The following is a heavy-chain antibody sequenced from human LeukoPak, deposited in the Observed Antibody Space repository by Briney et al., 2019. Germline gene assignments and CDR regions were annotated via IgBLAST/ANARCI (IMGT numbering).Heavy chain of an antibody. CDR1: GFTFSTYG. J-gene: IGHJ4*02. V-gene: IGHV3-33*06. CDR3: AKSYDSSGYYYVDY. Sequence: PGRSLRLSCAASGFTFSTYGMHWVRQAPGKGLEWLAVIWYDGSNIYYADYVKGRFAISRDNSKNTLYLQMNSLRAEDTAVYYCAKSYDSSGYYYVDYWGQGTLVTVSS. D-gene: IGHD3-22*01. CDR2: IWYDGSNI.